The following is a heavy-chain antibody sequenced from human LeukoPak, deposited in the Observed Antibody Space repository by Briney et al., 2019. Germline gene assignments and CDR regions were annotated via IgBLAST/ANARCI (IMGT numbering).Heavy chain of an antibody. Sequence: PSETLSLTCAVSGGSISSGGYSWSWIRQPPGKGLEWIGYFYHSGSTYYNPSLKSRVTISVDRSKNQFSLKLSSVTAADTAVYYCARSTSCPFCWFDPWGQGTLVTVSS. D-gene: IGHD2-2*01. V-gene: IGHV4-30-2*01. CDR3: ARSTSCPFCWFDP. CDR1: GGSISSGGYS. CDR2: FYHSGST. J-gene: IGHJ5*02.